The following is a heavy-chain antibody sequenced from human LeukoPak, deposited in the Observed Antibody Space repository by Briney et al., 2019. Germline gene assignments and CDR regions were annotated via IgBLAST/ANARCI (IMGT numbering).Heavy chain of an antibody. CDR1: GYTFTSFG. CDR3: ARDDGDY. J-gene: IGHJ4*02. Sequence: GASVNVSCKASGYTFTSFGIKWVRQAPGHGLEWMGWISAYNVNTNFTQKPQGRLTMTTDTSSSTAYMDLRSLRSDGKAVYYCARDDGDYWGQGTLVTVSS. CDR2: ISAYNVNT. V-gene: IGHV1-18*01.